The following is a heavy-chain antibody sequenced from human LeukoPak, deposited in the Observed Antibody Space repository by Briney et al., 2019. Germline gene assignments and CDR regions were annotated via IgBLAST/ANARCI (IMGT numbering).Heavy chain of an antibody. CDR2: IYYSGST. V-gene: IGHV4-59*12. J-gene: IGHJ3*02. CDR1: GGSISSYY. CDR3: ARDAGYRGRDAFDI. Sequence: SETLSLTCTVSGGSISSYYWSWIRQPPGKGLEWIGYIYYSGSTNYNPSLKRRVTISVDTSKNQFSLKLSSVTAADTAVHYCARDAGYRGRDAFDIWGQGTVVTVSS. D-gene: IGHD5-24*01.